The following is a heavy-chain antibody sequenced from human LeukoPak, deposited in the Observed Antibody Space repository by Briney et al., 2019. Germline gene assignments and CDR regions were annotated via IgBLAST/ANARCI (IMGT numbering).Heavy chain of an antibody. CDR3: ARESPGGY. CDR1: GFTFNSYE. D-gene: IGHD3-10*01. CDR2: ISASGSTI. J-gene: IGHJ4*02. Sequence: GGSLRLSCATSGFTFNSYEMNWFRQAPGKGLEWVSYISASGSTIYYADSVKGRFTISRDNAKDSLYLQMNSVRVEDTAVYYCARESPGGYWGQGTLVTVSS. V-gene: IGHV3-48*03.